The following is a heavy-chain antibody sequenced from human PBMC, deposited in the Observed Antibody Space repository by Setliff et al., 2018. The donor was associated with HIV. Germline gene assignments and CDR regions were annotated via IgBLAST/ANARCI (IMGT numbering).Heavy chain of an antibody. D-gene: IGHD3-22*01. CDR2: IYYSGRTSHSGST. CDR3: ARENGWLFGWFDP. Sequence: TLSLTCTVSGDSITSGGYSWTWIRQPPGKALEWVGYIYYSGRTSHSGSTYYNPSVASRITISGDTSKNQFSLKLTSVTAADTAIYYCARENGWLFGWFDPWGQGTQVTVSS. J-gene: IGHJ5*02. CDR1: GDSITSGGYS. V-gene: IGHV4-30-4*08.